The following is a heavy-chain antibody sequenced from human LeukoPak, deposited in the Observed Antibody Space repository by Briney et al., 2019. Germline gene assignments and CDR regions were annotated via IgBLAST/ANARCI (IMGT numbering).Heavy chain of an antibody. D-gene: IGHD2-2*01. CDR3: ARGCSSTSCFNNWLDP. CDR1: GGSISSYY. V-gene: IGHV4-59*01. CDR2: IYYSGST. J-gene: IGHJ5*02. Sequence: SETLSLTCIVSGGSISSYYWSWIRQPPGKGLEWIGNIYYSGSTNYNPSPKRRVIISLDTSKSQLSLKLSSVTAADTAVYYCARGCSSTSCFNNWLDPWGQGTLVTVSS.